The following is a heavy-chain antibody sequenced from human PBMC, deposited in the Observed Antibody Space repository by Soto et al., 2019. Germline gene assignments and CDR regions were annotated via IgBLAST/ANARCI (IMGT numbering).Heavy chain of an antibody. CDR1: GYTFTSYD. D-gene: IGHD3-10*01. CDR3: ARDQWFGELGACGY. J-gene: IGHJ4*01. Sequence: QVQLVQSGAEVKKPGASVKVSCKASGYTFTSYDMHWVRQAPGQGLEWMGIINPSGGITSYAQKFQGSVTMTRDTSTSTVYMELSSLRSEDTALYYCARDQWFGELGACGYWRHGTLVTVSS. CDR2: INPSGGIT. V-gene: IGHV1-46*03.